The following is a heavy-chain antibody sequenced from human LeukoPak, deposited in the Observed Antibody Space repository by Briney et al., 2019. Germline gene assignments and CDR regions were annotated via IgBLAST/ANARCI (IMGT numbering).Heavy chain of an antibody. CDR2: ISWNSGSI. D-gene: IGHD6-13*01. CDR1: GFTFDDCA. J-gene: IGHJ4*02. V-gene: IGHV3-9*01. Sequence: GGSLRLSCAASGFTFDDCAMHWVRQAPGKGLEWVSGISWNSGSIGYADSVKGRFTISRDNAKNSLYLQMNSLRAVDTALYYCAKQGPAYSSSWYYFDYWGQGTLVTVSS. CDR3: AKQGPAYSSSWYYFDY.